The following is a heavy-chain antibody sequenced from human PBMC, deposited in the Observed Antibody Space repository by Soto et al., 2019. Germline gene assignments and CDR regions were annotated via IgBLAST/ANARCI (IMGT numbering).Heavy chain of an antibody. CDR3: AINADV. J-gene: IGHJ6*02. V-gene: IGHV4-59*08. Sequence: SETLSLTCTVSGASISGHFWSWIRQPPGKGLEWIAYIYNSGSSYNPSLKSRVTISVDTSKNQLSLKLSSVIAADSAVYYCAINADVWGQVTMVTVSS. CDR1: GASISGHF. CDR2: IYNSGS.